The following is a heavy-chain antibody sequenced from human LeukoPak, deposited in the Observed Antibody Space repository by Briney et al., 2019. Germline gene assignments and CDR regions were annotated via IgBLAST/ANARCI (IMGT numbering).Heavy chain of an antibody. Sequence: GGSLRLSCAASGFTFSSYAMSWVRQAPGKGLEWVSAISGSGGSTYYADSVKGRFTISRDNSKNTLYLQMNILRGEDTVVYYCAKESSSREELYYYYYYMDVWGKGTTVTVSS. D-gene: IGHD6-6*01. CDR2: ISGSGGST. CDR1: GFTFSSYA. V-gene: IGHV3-23*01. CDR3: AKESSSREELYYYYYYMDV. J-gene: IGHJ6*03.